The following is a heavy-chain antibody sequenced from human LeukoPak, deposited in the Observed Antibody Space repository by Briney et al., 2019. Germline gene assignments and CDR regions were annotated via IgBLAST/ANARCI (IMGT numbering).Heavy chain of an antibody. CDR1: GYTFTGYY. J-gene: IGHJ5*02. D-gene: IGHD2-2*02. Sequence: ASVKVSCKASGYTFTGYYMHWVRQAPGQGLEWMGWINPNSGGTNYAQKFQGGVTMTRDTSISTAYMELSRLRSDDTAVYYCALGIVVVPAAIKGGNWFDPWGQRTLVTVSS. V-gene: IGHV1-2*02. CDR2: INPNSGGT. CDR3: ALGIVVVPAAIKGGNWFDP.